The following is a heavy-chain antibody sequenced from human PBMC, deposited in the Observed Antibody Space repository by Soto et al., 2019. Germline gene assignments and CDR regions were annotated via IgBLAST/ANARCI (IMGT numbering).Heavy chain of an antibody. J-gene: IGHJ5*02. CDR2: IYYSGST. CDR3: ARQLTYSSRFHWFDP. Sequence: PSDTLSLTCTVSGGSISSYYWSWIRQPPGKGLEWIGYIYYSGSTNYNPSLKSRVTISVDTSKNQFSLKLSSVTAADTAVYYCARQLTYSSRFHWFDPWGQGTLVTVSS. D-gene: IGHD6-13*01. CDR1: GGSISSYY. V-gene: IGHV4-59*08.